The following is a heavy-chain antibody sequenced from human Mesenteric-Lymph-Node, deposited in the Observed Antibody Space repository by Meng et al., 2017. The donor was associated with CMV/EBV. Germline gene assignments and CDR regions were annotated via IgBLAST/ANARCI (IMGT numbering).Heavy chain of an antibody. D-gene: IGHD5-12*01. V-gene: IGHV3-23*01. CDR3: ARGSGYSGYELWWILFDY. J-gene: IGHJ4*02. Sequence: FSSGVMSWVRPAPGKGLEWFSGISGSGDSTFYADSVKGRFTLSRDNSKNTLYLQMNSLRAEDTAVYYCARGSGYSGYELWWILFDYWGQGTLVTVSS. CDR2: ISGSGDST. CDR1: FSSGV.